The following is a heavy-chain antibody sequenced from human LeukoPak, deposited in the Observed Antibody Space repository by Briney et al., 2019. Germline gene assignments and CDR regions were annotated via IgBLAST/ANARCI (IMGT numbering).Heavy chain of an antibody. J-gene: IGHJ4*02. CDR1: GFTFNNYW. D-gene: IGHD6-19*01. Sequence: GGSLRLSCAASGFTFNNYWMTWVRQAPGKGLEWVANIKPDGSEKYYVDSVKGRFTISRDNSKNTLYLQMNSLRAEDTAVYYCAKAQPGSIAVAGTSDYWGQGTLVTVSS. CDR3: AKAQPGSIAVAGTSDY. CDR2: IKPDGSEK. V-gene: IGHV3-7*01.